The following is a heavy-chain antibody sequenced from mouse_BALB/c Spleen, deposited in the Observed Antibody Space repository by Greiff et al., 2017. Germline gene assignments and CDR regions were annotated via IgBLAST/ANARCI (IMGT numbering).Heavy chain of an antibody. V-gene: IGHV2-9-2*01. CDR1: GFSLTSYD. D-gene: IGHD2-10*02. CDR3: VRDRYGNYYAMDY. Sequence: VQLVESGPGLVAPSQSLSITCTVSGFSLTSYDISWIRQPPGKGLEWLGVIWTGGGTNYNSAFMSRLSISKDNSKSQVFLKMNSLQTDDTAIYYCVRDRYGNYYAMDYWGQGTSVTVSS. CDR2: IWTGGGT. J-gene: IGHJ4*01.